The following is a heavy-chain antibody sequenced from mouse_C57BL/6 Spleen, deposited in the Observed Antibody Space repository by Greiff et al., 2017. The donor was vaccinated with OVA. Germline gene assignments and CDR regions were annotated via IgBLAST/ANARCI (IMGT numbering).Heavy chain of an antibody. CDR3: ARDYCSNYRFAY. V-gene: IGHV3-6*01. CDR2: INYDGSN. Sequence: EVKLQESGPGLVKPSQSLSLTCSVTGYSITSGYYWHWIRQFPGNKLEWMGYINYDGSNNYNPSLKNRISITRDTSKNQFFLKLNSVTTEDTATYYCARDYCSNYRFAYWGQGTLVTVSA. CDR1: GYSITSGYY. J-gene: IGHJ3*01. D-gene: IGHD2-5*01.